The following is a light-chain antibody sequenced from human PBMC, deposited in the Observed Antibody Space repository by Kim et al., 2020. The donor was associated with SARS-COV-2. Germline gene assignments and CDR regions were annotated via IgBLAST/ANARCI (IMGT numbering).Light chain of an antibody. V-gene: IGLV3-1*01. Sequence: SYELTQPPSVSVSPGQTASITCSGDKLGDKYACWHQQKPGQSPVLVIYQDSKRPSGIPARFSGSNFGNTATLTISGTQAMDEADYYCQAWDSSTAVVFGGGTQLTVL. CDR3: QAWDSSTAVV. CDR1: KLGDKY. CDR2: QDS. J-gene: IGLJ2*01.